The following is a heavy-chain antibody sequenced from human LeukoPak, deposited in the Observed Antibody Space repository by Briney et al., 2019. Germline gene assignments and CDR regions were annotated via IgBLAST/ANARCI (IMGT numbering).Heavy chain of an antibody. CDR1: GASLTDYY. D-gene: IGHD3-22*01. Sequence: SETLSLTCAVYGASLTDYYWMWLRQPPGKGLEWLGEIDHIGVTKYHPSLKGRVTISRDTSKNQFSLDLTSVTAADTAVYYCATASPLGSYYWFDLWGQGTLVTVSS. CDR3: ATASPLGSYYWFDL. CDR2: IDHIGVT. J-gene: IGHJ5*02. V-gene: IGHV4-34*01.